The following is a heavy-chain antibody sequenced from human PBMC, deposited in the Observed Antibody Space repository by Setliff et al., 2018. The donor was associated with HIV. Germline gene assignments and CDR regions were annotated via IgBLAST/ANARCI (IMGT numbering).Heavy chain of an antibody. J-gene: IGHJ5*02. CDR3: ARRTGDDWFDP. Sequence: GGSLRLSCAASGFTFSSYVMSWVRQAPGKGLEWVSSVSGNGYTTFYANSVRGRFTVSRDNSKNTLYLQMNSLRTEDTAIYYCARRTGDDWFDPWGQGTLVTVSS. CDR2: VSGNGYTT. CDR1: GFTFSSYV. D-gene: IGHD7-27*01. V-gene: IGHV3-23*01.